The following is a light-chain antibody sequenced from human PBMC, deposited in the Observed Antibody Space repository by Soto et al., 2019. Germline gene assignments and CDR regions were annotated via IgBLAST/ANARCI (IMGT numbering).Light chain of an antibody. CDR1: SGDVDAFDY. Sequence: ALTQPASVSGSPGQSITISCTGTSGDVDAFDYVSWYQQHPGKAPKLMIFEVSDRPSGVSDRFSGSKSGSTASLTISGLQAEDEADYFCTSFTSSSTQVFGTGTKVTVL. CDR2: EVS. J-gene: IGLJ1*01. CDR3: TSFTSSSTQV. V-gene: IGLV2-14*01.